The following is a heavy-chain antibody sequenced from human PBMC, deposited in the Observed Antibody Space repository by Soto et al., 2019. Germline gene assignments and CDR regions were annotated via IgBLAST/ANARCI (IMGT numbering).Heavy chain of an antibody. CDR3: ASRYYGDFDYGLDV. Sequence: QVQLVQSGAEVEKPGASVKVSCKASGYTFTSYSIHWVRQAPGQRLEWMGWINAVNGNTKYSQKFQDRVTFTRDTSASTAYIELSSLRSEDTAVYYCASRYYGDFDYGLDVWGHGTTVTVSS. V-gene: IGHV1-3*01. D-gene: IGHD4-17*01. CDR2: INAVNGNT. CDR1: GYTFTSYS. J-gene: IGHJ6*02.